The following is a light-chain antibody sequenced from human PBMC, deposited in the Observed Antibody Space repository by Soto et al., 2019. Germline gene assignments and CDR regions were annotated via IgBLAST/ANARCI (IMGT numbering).Light chain of an antibody. CDR1: QSADIN. V-gene: IGKV3-15*01. CDR2: GAA. J-gene: IGKJ1*01. Sequence: EIVLTQSPATLSVSPGDRVTLSCRASQSADINLAWYQQKSVQAPRLVVYGAATTATDMPGRFSGRGSGTEFTLTITNLQSEDFAVYYCQQYNNWPRTFGQGTKV. CDR3: QQYNNWPRT.